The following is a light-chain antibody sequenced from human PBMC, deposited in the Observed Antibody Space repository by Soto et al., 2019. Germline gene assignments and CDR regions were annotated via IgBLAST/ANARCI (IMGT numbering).Light chain of an antibody. V-gene: IGLV7-43*01. Sequence: QAVVTQEPSLTVSPGGTVTLTCASSTGAVTTDNYASWYQQKPGQAPRTLIYTTDNRHSWTTARFSGSLLGGKAPLTLSSVKPEDEADYYCLLYFGGAQLVFGGGTKLTVL. J-gene: IGLJ3*02. CDR1: TGAVTTDNY. CDR3: LLYFGGAQLV. CDR2: TTD.